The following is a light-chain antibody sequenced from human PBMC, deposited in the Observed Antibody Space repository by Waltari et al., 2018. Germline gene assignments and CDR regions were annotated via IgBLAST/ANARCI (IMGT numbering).Light chain of an antibody. CDR2: KAT. J-gene: IGLJ3*02. CDR1: SGSVSSTSY. Sequence: QTVVTQVPSLSVSPGGTVTLTCALSSGSVSSTSYATWYQQTPGQAPRTLVDKATSRSSGVPDRFSGSILGNKAALTITGAQADDESDYYCSLYTGSGIWVFGGGTKLTVL. CDR3: SLYTGSGIWV. V-gene: IGLV8-61*01.